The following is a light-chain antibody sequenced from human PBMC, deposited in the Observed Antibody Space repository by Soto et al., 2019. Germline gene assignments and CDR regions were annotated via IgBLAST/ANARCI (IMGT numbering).Light chain of an antibody. CDR2: KAS. Sequence: IQMTHYPSNLSAYLEPNLTIDSRASQSISSWVAWYQQQPGKAPKLLIYKASSLESGVPSRFSGSGSGTEFTLTISSLQPDDFATYYCQQYNSYWTFGQGTKVDIK. V-gene: IGKV1-5*03. J-gene: IGKJ1*01. CDR1: QSISSW. CDR3: QQYNSYWT.